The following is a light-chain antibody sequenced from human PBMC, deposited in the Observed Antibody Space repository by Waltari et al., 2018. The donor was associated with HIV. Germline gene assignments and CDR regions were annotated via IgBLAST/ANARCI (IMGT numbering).Light chain of an antibody. CDR2: DAS. CDR3: QQYHSSPYT. V-gene: IGKV3-20*01. J-gene: IGKJ2*01. Sequence: EIVLTQSPVTLSLSPGERATLCCRASHIVSSSYLAWYQQKHGQAPRLLIYDASSRATGIPDRFSGSGSGIDFALTISRLEPEDFAVYYCQQYHSSPYTFGQGTKLEIK. CDR1: HIVSSSY.